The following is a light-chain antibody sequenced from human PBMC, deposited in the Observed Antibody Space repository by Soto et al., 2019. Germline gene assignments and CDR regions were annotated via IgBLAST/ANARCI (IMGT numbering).Light chain of an antibody. CDR1: QSVSSSY. Sequence: EFVLTPSPGTLSLSPLDRATLSCRASQSVSSSYLAWYQQKPGQAPRLLIYGAYSRATGIPARFSGSGSGTDFTLAISRMENEDFAVYYCKQYGSSPLTCGTGPTVDLK. J-gene: IGKJ4*01. V-gene: IGKV3-20*01. CDR2: GAY. CDR3: KQYGSSPLT.